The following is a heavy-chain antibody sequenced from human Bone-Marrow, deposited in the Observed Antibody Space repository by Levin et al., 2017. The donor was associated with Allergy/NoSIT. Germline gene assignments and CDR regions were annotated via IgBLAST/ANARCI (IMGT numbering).Heavy chain of an antibody. V-gene: IGHV3-11*01. Sequence: GESLKISCVASGFIFSDHYMTWLRQVPGKGLEWISYISTAGSDKYYADSVKGRFTISRDNAKNSLYLQMNSLRVEDTAVYYCASVRAFYYYYHLEVWGQGTTVSVSS. CDR3: ASVRAFYYYYHLEV. CDR1: GFIFSDHY. J-gene: IGHJ6*02. CDR2: ISTAGSDK. D-gene: IGHD3-10*02.